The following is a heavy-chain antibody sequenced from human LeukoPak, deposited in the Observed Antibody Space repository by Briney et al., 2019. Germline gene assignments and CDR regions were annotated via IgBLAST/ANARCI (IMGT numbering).Heavy chain of an antibody. Sequence: MPSETLSLTCTVSGGPMSSYYWTWIRQPAGKGLEWNGRMYTSGSTNYNPSLKSRVTMSIDTSKKQFSLRLHSVTAADTAVYYCATYDQQLAFDNWGQGTLVTVSS. CDR2: MYTSGST. J-gene: IGHJ4*02. D-gene: IGHD6-13*01. CDR3: ATYDQQLAFDN. CDR1: GGPMSSYY. V-gene: IGHV4-4*07.